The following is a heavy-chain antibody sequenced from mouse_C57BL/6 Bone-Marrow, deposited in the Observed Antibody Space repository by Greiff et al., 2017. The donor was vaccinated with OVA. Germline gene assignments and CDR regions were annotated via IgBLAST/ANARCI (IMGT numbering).Heavy chain of an antibody. J-gene: IGHJ2*01. CDR2: IYPGSGNT. CDR1: GYTFTDYY. CDR3: ARRYYGFDY. V-gene: IGHV1-76*01. D-gene: IGHD1-1*01. Sequence: VKLMESGAELVRPGASVKLSCKASGYTFTDYYINWVKQRPGQGLEWIARIYPGSGNTYYNEKFKGKATLTAEKSSSTAYMQLSSLTSEDSAVYFCARRYYGFDYWGQGTTLTVSS.